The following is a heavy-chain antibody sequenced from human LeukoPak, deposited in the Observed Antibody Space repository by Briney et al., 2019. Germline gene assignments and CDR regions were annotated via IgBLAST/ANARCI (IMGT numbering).Heavy chain of an antibody. Sequence: GGSLRLSCAASGFTFSSYAMSWVRQAPGKGLEWVSAISGSGGSTYYADSVKGRFTISRDNSKNTLYLQMNSLRAEDTAVYYCANDDFWSGHLGYRYFDYWGQGTLVTVSS. V-gene: IGHV3-23*01. CDR2: ISGSGGST. CDR1: GFTFSSYA. D-gene: IGHD3-3*01. CDR3: ANDDFWSGHLGYRYFDY. J-gene: IGHJ4*02.